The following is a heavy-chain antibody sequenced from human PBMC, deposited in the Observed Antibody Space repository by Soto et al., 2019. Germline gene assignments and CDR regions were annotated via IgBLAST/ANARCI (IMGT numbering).Heavy chain of an antibody. CDR2: IFSSDEK. CDR3: ARSESSRSFFRFDY. J-gene: IGHJ4*02. V-gene: IGHV2-26*01. D-gene: IGHD2-2*01. Sequence: QVTLKESGPVLVKSTETLTLTCTVSGFSLSESRMGVSWIRQPPGKALEWLAHIFSSDEKSYESSLKSRVATSKDTSKSQVFLTLTNMAPVDTATYFCARSESSRSFFRFDYWGRGSLVTVSS. CDR1: GFSLSESRMG.